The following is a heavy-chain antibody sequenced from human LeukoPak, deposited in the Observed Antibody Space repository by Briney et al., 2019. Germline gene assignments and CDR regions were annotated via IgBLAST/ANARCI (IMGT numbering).Heavy chain of an antibody. Sequence: SETLSLTCTVSGGSISSYYWSWIRQPPGKGLEWIGYIHYSGSTNYNPSLKSRVTISVDTSKNQFSLKLSSVTAADTAVYYCARAPYSSRWYYFDYWGQGTLVTVSS. CDR3: ARAPYSSRWYYFDY. CDR2: IHYSGST. J-gene: IGHJ4*02. V-gene: IGHV4-59*01. CDR1: GGSISSYY. D-gene: IGHD6-13*01.